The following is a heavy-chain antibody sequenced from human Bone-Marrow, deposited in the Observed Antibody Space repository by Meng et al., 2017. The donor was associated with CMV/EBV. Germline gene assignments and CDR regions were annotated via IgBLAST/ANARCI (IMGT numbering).Heavy chain of an antibody. Sequence: ASVKVSCKTSGYTFATYGISWVRQAPGQGLEWMGWISTYNANTNYAQNLQGRVTMTTDTSTTTVYMELRSLTSDDTAVYYCARGVGASKVSNCDYWGQGTLVTVPS. CDR2: ISTYNANT. J-gene: IGHJ4*02. CDR1: GYTFATYG. D-gene: IGHD1-26*01. CDR3: ARGVGASKVSNCDY. V-gene: IGHV1-18*01.